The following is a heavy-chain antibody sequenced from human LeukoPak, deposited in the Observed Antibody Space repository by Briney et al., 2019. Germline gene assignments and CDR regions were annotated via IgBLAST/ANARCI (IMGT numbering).Heavy chain of an antibody. CDR1: GYTFTSYG. V-gene: IGHV1-2*02. D-gene: IGHD3-22*01. CDR2: INPNSGGT. J-gene: IGHJ3*02. CDR3: ARDIRPYYYDSSGYRFLGAFDI. Sequence: ASVKVSCKASGYTFTSYGITWVRQAPGQGLEWMGWINPNSGGTNYAQKFQGRVTMARDTSISTAYMELSRLRSDDTAVYYCARDIRPYYYDSSGYRFLGAFDIWGQGTMVTVSS.